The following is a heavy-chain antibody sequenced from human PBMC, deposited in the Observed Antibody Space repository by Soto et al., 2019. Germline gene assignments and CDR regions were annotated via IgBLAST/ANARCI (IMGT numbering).Heavy chain of an antibody. V-gene: IGHV3-23*01. Sequence: GGSLRLSCAASGFTFSSYAMSWVRQAPGKGLEWVSAISGSGGSTYYADSVKGRFTISRDNSRNTLYLQMNSLRAEDTAVYYCAKSGQMYCSGGSCYPYYYYYMAVWGKGTTVTVSS. CDR3: AKSGQMYCSGGSCYPYYYYYMAV. D-gene: IGHD2-15*01. CDR2: ISGSGGST. CDR1: GFTFSSYA. J-gene: IGHJ6*03.